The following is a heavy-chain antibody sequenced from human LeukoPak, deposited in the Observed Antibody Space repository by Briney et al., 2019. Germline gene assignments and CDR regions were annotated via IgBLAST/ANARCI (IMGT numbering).Heavy chain of an antibody. D-gene: IGHD4-17*01. J-gene: IGHJ6*02. Sequence: PGGSLRLSCAASGFTFSNAWMSWVRQAPGKGLEWVGRIKSKTDGGTTDYAAPVKGRFTISRDDSKNTLYLQMNSLKTEDTAVYYCTTLGEQGYYYYYGMDVWGQGTTVTVSS. CDR1: GFTFSNAW. V-gene: IGHV3-15*01. CDR3: TTLGEQGYYYYYGMDV. CDR2: IKSKTDGGTT.